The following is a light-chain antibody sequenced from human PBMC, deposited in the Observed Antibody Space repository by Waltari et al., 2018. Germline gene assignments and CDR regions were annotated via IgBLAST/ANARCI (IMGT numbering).Light chain of an antibody. J-gene: IGLJ3*02. CDR3: LLFDGDARV. CDR2: STS. V-gene: IGLV7-43*01. Sequence: QTVVTQEPSLTVSPGGTVTLTCASSTGEVTCGHHPNWLQQKPGQPPRLLIFSTSDKPSWTPARFSGSLLGGKAALTLSGVQPEDEADYYCLLFDGDARVFGGGTRLTVL. CDR1: TGEVTCGHH.